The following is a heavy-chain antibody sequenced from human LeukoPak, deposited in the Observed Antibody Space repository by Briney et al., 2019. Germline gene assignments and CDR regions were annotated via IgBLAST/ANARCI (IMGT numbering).Heavy chain of an antibody. CDR2: IYYIGST. D-gene: IGHD3-22*01. J-gene: IGHJ4*02. V-gene: IGHV4-39*01. Sequence: SETLSLTCTVSGGSISSSSYYWGRIRQPPGKGLEWIGSIYYIGSTYYNPSLKSRVTISVDTSKNQFSLTLSSVTAADTAVYYCARHYYDSSGYYRFDYWGQGTLVTVSS. CDR3: ARHYYDSSGYYRFDY. CDR1: GGSISSSSYY.